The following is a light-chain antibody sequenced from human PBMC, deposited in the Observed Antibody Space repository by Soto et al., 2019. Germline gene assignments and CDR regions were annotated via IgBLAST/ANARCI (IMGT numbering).Light chain of an antibody. CDR3: QQYGSSPYT. V-gene: IGKV3-20*01. J-gene: IGKJ2*01. Sequence: EIVLTQSPGTLSLSPGERATLSCRASQSVSSSYLAWYQQKPGQAPRLLIYGASSIATGIPDRFSGSVSGTDFTLTISRLEPEDFVVYYCQQYGSSPYTFGQGTKLEIK. CDR2: GAS. CDR1: QSVSSSY.